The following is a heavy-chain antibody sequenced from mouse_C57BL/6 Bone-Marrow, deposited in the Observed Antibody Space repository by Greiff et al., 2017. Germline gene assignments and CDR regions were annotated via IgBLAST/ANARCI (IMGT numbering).Heavy chain of an antibody. D-gene: IGHD1-1*01. V-gene: IGHV5-17*01. Sequence: EVKLVESGGGLVKPGGSLKLSCAASGFTFGDYGMHWVRQAPEKGLEWVAYISSGSSTIYYADTVKGRFTISRDNAKNTLFLQMTSLRSEDTAMYYCARRDYGSSPHWYFDVWGTGTTVTVSS. CDR1: GFTFGDYG. CDR2: ISSGSSTI. J-gene: IGHJ1*03. CDR3: ARRDYGSSPHWYFDV.